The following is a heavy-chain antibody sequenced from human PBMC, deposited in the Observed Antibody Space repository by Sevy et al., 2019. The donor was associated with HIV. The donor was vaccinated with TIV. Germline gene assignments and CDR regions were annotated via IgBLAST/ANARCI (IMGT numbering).Heavy chain of an antibody. D-gene: IGHD3-16*01. CDR3: ARGREVATLLGFFDT. CDR2: ISHSGAT. Sequence: SETLSLTCAVRGGSIGGYYWSWIRQAPGKGPEWIGEISHSGATNYSPSLASRVTISEDTSNNQLSLRLTSLTAADSGKYFCARGREVATLLGFFDTWGPGTLVTVSS. CDR1: GGSIGGYY. V-gene: IGHV4-34*01. J-gene: IGHJ4*02.